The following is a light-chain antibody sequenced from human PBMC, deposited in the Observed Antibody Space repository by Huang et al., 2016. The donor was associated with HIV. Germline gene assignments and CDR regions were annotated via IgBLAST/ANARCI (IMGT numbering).Light chain of an antibody. V-gene: IGKV1-5*01. CDR3: QQYNSYPCT. CDR1: QSISSW. CDR2: DAP. Sequence: DIQMTQSPSTLSASVGDRVTITCRASQSISSWLAWYQQKSGKAPKLLSYDAPRLESGVPSRFSGSGSGTEFTLTISILQPDNFATYYCQQYNSYPCTFGQGTKLEIK. J-gene: IGKJ2*02.